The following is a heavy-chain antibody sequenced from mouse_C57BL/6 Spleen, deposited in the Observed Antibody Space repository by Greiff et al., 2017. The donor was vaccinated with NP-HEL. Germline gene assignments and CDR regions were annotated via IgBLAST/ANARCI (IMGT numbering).Heavy chain of an antibody. CDR2: ISDGGSYT. D-gene: IGHD1-1*01. J-gene: IGHJ3*01. V-gene: IGHV5-4*03. CDR1: GFTFSSYA. CDR3: AANYGSSYTWFAY. Sequence: EVKLVESGGGLVKPGGSLKLSCAASGFTFSSYAMSWVRQTPEKRLEWVATISDGGSYTYYPDNVKGRFTISRDNAKNNLYLQMSHLKSEDTAMYYCAANYGSSYTWFAYWGQGTLVTVSA.